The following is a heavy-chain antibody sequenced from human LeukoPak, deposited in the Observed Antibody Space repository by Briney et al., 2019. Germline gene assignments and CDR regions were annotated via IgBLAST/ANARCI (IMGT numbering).Heavy chain of an antibody. CDR2: IKPDASEK. Sequence: GGSLRLSCAASESSFGSNWMSWVRQAPGKGLEWVAVIKPDASEKYYVDSLKGRFTISRDNAKNSLFLQMNSLRVEDTAVYYCASTANNWFDPWGQGTLVTVSS. V-gene: IGHV3-7*05. J-gene: IGHJ5*02. D-gene: IGHD5-18*01. CDR3: ASTANNWFDP. CDR1: ESSFGSNW.